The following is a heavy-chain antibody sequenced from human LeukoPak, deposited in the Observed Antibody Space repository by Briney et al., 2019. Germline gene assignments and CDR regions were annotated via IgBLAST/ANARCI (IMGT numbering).Heavy chain of an antibody. V-gene: IGHV1-69*06. Sequence: SVKVSCKASGGTFSSYAISWVRQAPGQGLEWMRGIIPTFGTANYAQKFQGRVTITADKSTSTAYMELSSLRSEDAAVYYCVRSIAYYYYGMDVWGKGTTVTVSS. D-gene: IGHD3-10*01. J-gene: IGHJ6*04. CDR2: IIPTFGTA. CDR3: VRSIAYYYYGMDV. CDR1: GGTFSSYA.